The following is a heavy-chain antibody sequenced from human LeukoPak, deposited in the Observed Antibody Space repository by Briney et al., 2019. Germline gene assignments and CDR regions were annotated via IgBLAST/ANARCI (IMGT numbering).Heavy chain of an antibody. Sequence: GGSLRLSCAASGVTLSTYAMSWARQAPGKGLEWVSGISSSGSGDNTYYADSVKGRFTISRDSSKNTLFLHMNTLRAEDTAIYYCAKDRTVGASYRYFDLWGRGTLVTVSS. V-gene: IGHV3-23*01. D-gene: IGHD1-26*01. CDR2: ISSSGSGDNT. J-gene: IGHJ2*01. CDR1: GVTLSTYA. CDR3: AKDRTVGASYRYFDL.